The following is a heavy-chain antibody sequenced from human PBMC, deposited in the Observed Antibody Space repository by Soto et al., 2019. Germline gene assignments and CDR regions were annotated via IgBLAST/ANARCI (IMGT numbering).Heavy chain of an antibody. Sequence: EVQLLESGGGLVQPGGSLRLSCAASGFTFSSYAMSWVRQAPGKGLEWVSAISGSGGSTYYADSVKGRFTISRDNSKNPLYLQMNRLRAEDTALYYCAKARAQYYDFWSGYPVDYWGQGTLVTVSS. CDR3: AKARAQYYDFWSGYPVDY. CDR1: GFTFSSYA. J-gene: IGHJ4*02. V-gene: IGHV3-23*01. CDR2: ISGSGGST. D-gene: IGHD3-3*01.